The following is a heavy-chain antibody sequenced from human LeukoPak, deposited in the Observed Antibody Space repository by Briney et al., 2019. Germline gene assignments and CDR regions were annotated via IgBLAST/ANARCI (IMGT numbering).Heavy chain of an antibody. CDR3: ARRGGSGRSFDY. D-gene: IGHD3-10*01. CDR2: IYYSGST. J-gene: IGHJ4*02. Sequence: SETLSLTCTVSGGSISSSSYYWGWIRQPPGKGLEWIGYIYYSGSTNYNPSLKSRVAISVDTSKNQFSLKVSSVTAADTAVYYCARRGGSGRSFDYWGQGTLVTVSS. V-gene: IGHV4-61*05. CDR1: GGSISSSSYY.